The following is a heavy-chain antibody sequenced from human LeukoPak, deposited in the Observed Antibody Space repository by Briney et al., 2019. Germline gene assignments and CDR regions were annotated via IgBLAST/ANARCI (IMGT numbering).Heavy chain of an antibody. CDR1: GGSISSSSYY. D-gene: IGHD5-18*01. J-gene: IGHJ3*02. CDR3: ARHRTAMVADAFDI. Sequence: SETLSLTCTVVSGGSISSSSYYWGWIRQPPGKGLEWTGSIYYSATTFYNPSLKSRVTISGDTSKNQFSLNLSSVTAADTAVYYCARHRTAMVADAFDIWGQGTKVTVSS. V-gene: IGHV4-39*01. CDR2: IYYSATT.